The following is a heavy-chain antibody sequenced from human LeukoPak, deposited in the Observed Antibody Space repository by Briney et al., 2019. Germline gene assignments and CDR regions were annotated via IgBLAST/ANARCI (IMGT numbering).Heavy chain of an antibody. Sequence: GSLRLSCAASGFTFNNYAFNWVRQPPGKGLEWVSGISDGGTTYYADSVKGRFTISRDNAKNSLYLQMNSLRAEDTAFYYCARDDPYSGYDYDYWGRGVLVTVSS. CDR3: ARDDPYSGYDYDY. CDR1: GFTFNNYA. CDR2: ISDGGTT. D-gene: IGHD5-12*01. V-gene: IGHV3-20*04. J-gene: IGHJ4*02.